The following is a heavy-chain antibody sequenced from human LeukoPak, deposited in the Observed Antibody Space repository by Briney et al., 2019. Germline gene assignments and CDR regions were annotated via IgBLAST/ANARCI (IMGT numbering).Heavy chain of an antibody. J-gene: IGHJ4*02. D-gene: IGHD3/OR15-3a*01. CDR2: ISSTSRYI. Sequence: GGSLRLSCVASGFTFSSYSMNWVRQAPGKGLEWVSCISSTSRYIYHADSVKGRFTISRDNAKNSVYLQINSLRAEDTAVYYCTRAVAADDFSPGYWGQGTLVTVSS. CDR1: GFTFSSYS. V-gene: IGHV3-21*01. CDR3: TRAVAADDFSPGY.